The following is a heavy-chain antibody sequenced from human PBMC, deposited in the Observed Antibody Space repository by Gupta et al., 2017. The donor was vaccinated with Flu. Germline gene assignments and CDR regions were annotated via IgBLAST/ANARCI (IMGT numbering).Heavy chain of an antibody. V-gene: IGHV3-33*01. CDR2: IWFDGSNE. CDR1: GSTFSNYG. Sequence: QVQLVESGGGVVQPGGSLRLSCAASGSTFSNYGMPWVRQAPGKGLEWVAVIWFDGSNEHYADSVKGRFTISRDNSKNTLSLQMNSLRVEDTAMYYCVRVGYSGTYYYYYGMDVWGQGTTVTVSS. J-gene: IGHJ6*02. D-gene: IGHD1-26*01. CDR3: VRVGYSGTYYYYYGMDV.